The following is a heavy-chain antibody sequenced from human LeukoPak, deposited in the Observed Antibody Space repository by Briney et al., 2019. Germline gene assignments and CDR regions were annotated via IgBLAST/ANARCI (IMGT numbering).Heavy chain of an antibody. CDR1: GFTFSSYA. J-gene: IGHJ4*02. CDR2: ISDSDGNT. Sequence: GGSLRLSCAASGFTFSSYAMSWVRQAPGKGLEWVPAISDSDGNTYYADSVKGRFTISRDNSKNTLYLQMNSLRAEDTAVYYCARDVATVVKRFDYWGQGTLVTVSS. D-gene: IGHD4-23*01. CDR3: ARDVATVVKRFDY. V-gene: IGHV3-23*01.